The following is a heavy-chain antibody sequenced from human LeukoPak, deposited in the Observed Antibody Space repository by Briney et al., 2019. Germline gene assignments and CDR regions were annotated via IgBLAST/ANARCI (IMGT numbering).Heavy chain of an antibody. CDR1: GGSISSSSYY. J-gene: IGHJ6*03. CDR2: IYYSGST. V-gene: IGHV4-39*01. CDR3: ARRKDIVVVPAAKAPSYYYMDV. D-gene: IGHD2-2*01. Sequence: PSETLSLTCTVSGGSISSSSYYWGWIRQPPGKGLEWIGSIYYSGSTYYNPSLKSRVTISVDTSKNQFSLKLSSVTAADTAVYYCARRKDIVVVPAAKAPSYYYMDVWGKGTTVTISS.